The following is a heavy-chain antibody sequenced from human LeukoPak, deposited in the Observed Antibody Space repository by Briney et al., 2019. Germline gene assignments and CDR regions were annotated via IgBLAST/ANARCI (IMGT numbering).Heavy chain of an antibody. Sequence: GSLELSLAGSGFPFNSYCMNLVRQAPGKGPEWVFYISGGSSTIYHADSVKGRFTISRDNAKNLLYLQMNSLRAEDTAVYYCARDRARGGDSRAFDYWGQGTLVTVSS. CDR1: GFPFNSYC. CDR2: ISGGSSTI. CDR3: ARDRARGGDSRAFDY. D-gene: IGHD3-10*01. V-gene: IGHV3-48*04. J-gene: IGHJ4*02.